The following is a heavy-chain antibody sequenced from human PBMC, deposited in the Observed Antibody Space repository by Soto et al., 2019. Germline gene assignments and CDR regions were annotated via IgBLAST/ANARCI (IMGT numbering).Heavy chain of an antibody. CDR3: ARGTTMARAVSTYYYGMDV. CDR1: GGSISSYY. V-gene: IGHV4-59*01. J-gene: IGHJ6*02. CDR2: IYYSGST. Sequence: SETLSLTCTVSGGSISSYYWSWIRQPPGKGLEWIGYIYYSGSTNYNPSLKSRVTISVDTSKNQFSLKLSSVTAADTAVYYCARGTTMARAVSTYYYGMDVWGQGTTVTVSS. D-gene: IGHD3-10*01.